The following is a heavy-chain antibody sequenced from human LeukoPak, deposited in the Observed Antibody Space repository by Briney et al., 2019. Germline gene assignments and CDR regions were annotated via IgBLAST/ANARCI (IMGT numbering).Heavy chain of an antibody. CDR1: GFSFSLYS. CDR3: ARETRQQVDYFDY. V-gene: IGHV3-21*01. Sequence: PGGSLRLSCAASGFSFSLYSMTWVRQAPGKGLEWVSSISSSSSYKFYAGSVKGRFTISRDNAKNSLYLQMNSLRAEDTAVYYCARETRQQVDYFDYWGQGTLVTVSS. CDR2: ISSSSSYK. J-gene: IGHJ4*02. D-gene: IGHD6-13*01.